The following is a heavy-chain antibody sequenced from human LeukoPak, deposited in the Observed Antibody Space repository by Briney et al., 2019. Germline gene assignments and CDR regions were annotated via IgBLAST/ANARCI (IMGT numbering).Heavy chain of an antibody. CDR3: IRGSFGDYEY. J-gene: IGHJ4*02. CDR1: GFTFSSYS. CDR2: IDPSSTYI. V-gene: IGHV3-21*01. Sequence: PGGSLRLSCAASGFTFSSYSMNWVRQAPGKGLEWVSSIDPSSTYIYYADSVRGRFTISRDNAQNSLYLQVNSLRAEDTAVYYCIRGSFGDYEYWSQGTLVTVSS. D-gene: IGHD4-17*01.